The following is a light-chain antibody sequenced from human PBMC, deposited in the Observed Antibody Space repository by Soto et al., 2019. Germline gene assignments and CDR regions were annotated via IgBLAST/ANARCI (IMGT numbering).Light chain of an antibody. CDR1: SSDVGGYNY. J-gene: IGLJ1*01. V-gene: IGLV2-14*01. CDR3: SSYTRSSTLV. Sequence: QSVLSQPASMSGSPGQSITISCTGTSSDVGGYNYVSWYQQHPGKAPKLMIYEVSNRPSGVSNRFSGSKSGNTASLTISGLQAEDEADYYCSSYTRSSTLVFGTGTKLTVL. CDR2: EVS.